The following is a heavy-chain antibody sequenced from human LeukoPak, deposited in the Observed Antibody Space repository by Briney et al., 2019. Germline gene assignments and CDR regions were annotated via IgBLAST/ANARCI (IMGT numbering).Heavy chain of an antibody. V-gene: IGHV4-4*07. Sequence: SETLSLTCTVSGGSISIYYWSWLRQPAGTALEGIGRIYTSGTITYNPSLKSRVTMSVDTSKNQFSLKLSSVTAADTAVYYCARDSGTTGEVKFDPWGQGTLVSVSS. CDR3: ARDSGTTGEVKFDP. CDR1: GGSISIYY. J-gene: IGHJ5*02. D-gene: IGHD3-10*01. CDR2: IYTSGTI.